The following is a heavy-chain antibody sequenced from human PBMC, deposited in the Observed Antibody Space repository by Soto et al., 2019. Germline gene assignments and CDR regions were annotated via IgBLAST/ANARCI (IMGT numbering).Heavy chain of an antibody. CDR2: ISYDGSNK. CDR3: AKVSRSSSYYYGMDV. J-gene: IGHJ6*02. Sequence: QVQLVESGGGVVQPGRSLRLSCAASGFTFSSYGMHWVRQAPGKGLEWVSVISYDGSNKYYADSVKGRLTISRDNSKNTLYLQMNSLRAEDTAVYYCAKVSRSSSYYYGMDVWGQGTTVTVSS. V-gene: IGHV3-30*18. CDR1: GFTFSSYG. D-gene: IGHD6-6*01.